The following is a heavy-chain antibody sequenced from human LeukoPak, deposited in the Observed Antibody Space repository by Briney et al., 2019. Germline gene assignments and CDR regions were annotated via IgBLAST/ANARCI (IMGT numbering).Heavy chain of an antibody. J-gene: IGHJ6*03. V-gene: IGHV4-34*01. D-gene: IGHD3-16*01. CDR3: ARVPVGDYYYYYMDV. CDR1: GESFSGYY. Sequence: SETLSLTCAVYGESFSGYYWSWVRQPPGKGLEWIGEINHRGSTNYNPSLKSRVTISVDTSKNQFSLKLSSVTAADTAVYYCARVPVGDYYYYYMDVWGKGTTVTVSS. CDR2: INHRGST.